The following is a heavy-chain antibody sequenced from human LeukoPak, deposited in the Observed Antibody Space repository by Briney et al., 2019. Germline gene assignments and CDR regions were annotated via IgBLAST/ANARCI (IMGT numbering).Heavy chain of an antibody. J-gene: IGHJ2*01. D-gene: IGHD4-17*01. CDR2: ISASGGTT. CDR1: EITYSRYV. Sequence: GGSLRLSCTSSEITYSRYVMGWVRQAPGKGLEWVSTISASGGTTYYADSVQGRFTISRDNSKNTLYLQMNSLRAEDTAVYYCATLYGDYNWYFDLWGRGTPVTVSS. V-gene: IGHV3-23*01. CDR3: ATLYGDYNWYFDL.